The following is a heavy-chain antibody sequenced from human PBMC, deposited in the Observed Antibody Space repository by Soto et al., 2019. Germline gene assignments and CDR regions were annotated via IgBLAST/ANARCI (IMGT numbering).Heavy chain of an antibody. CDR2: IFSNDEK. V-gene: IGHV2-26*01. D-gene: IGHD6-13*01. J-gene: IGHJ4*02. Sequence: QVTLKESGPVLVKPTETLTLTCTGSGFSPSNARMGVSWIRQPPGKALEWLAHIFSNDEKSYSTSLKSRLTISKDTSKSQVVLTMTNMDPVDTATYYCARITLYSSSWYEDYWGQGTLVTVSS. CDR3: ARITLYSSSWYEDY. CDR1: GFSPSNARMG.